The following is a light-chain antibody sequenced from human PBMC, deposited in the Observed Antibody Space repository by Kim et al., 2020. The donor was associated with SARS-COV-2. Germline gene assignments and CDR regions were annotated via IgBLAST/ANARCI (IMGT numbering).Light chain of an antibody. CDR2: AAS. V-gene: IGKV1-6*01. Sequence: IRNELGWYQQKPGKAPKVLIYAASTLQSGVSSRFSGSGSGTDFTLTISSLQPEDFATYYCLQDSHYPRTFGQGTKVDIK. CDR3: LQDSHYPRT. J-gene: IGKJ1*01. CDR1: IRNE.